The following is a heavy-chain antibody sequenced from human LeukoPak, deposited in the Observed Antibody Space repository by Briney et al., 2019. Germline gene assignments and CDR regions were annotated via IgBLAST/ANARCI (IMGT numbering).Heavy chain of an antibody. D-gene: IGHD3-16*01. CDR3: ARDYGYAFDI. J-gene: IGHJ3*02. V-gene: IGHV3-48*02. CDR1: GFTFTDYS. CDR2: ISLSGSAI. Sequence: GGSLRLSCAVSGFTFTDYSMNWVRQAPGKGLEWIAYISLSGSAIYYADSVKGRFTISRDNAKSSLYLQMNSLRHEDTAMYYCARDYGYAFDIWGRGTMVTVSS.